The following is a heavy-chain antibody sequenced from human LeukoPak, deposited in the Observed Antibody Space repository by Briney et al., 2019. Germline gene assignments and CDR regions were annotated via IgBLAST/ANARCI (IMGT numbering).Heavy chain of an antibody. Sequence: SDTLSLTCTVSGGSISSVDYYWSWIRQPPGKGLEWIGYIYYSGSTYYNPSLKSRVTISVDTSKNQFSLKLSSVTAADTAVYYCARGDDSSGYYSSFDYWGQGTLVTVSS. CDR1: GGSISSVDYY. D-gene: IGHD3-22*01. J-gene: IGHJ4*02. V-gene: IGHV4-30-4*02. CDR2: IYYSGST. CDR3: ARGDDSSGYYSSFDY.